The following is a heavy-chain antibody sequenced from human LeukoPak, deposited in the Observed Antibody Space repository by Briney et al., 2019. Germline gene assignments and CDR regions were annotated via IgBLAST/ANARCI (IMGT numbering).Heavy chain of an antibody. CDR2: ISYDGSNK. Sequence: GGSLRLSCAASGFTFSSYGMHWVRQAPGKGLEWVAVISYDGSNKYYADSVKGRFTISRDNSKNTLYLQMNSLRAEDTAVYYCAKRPSDYGDYVSYFDYWGQGTLVTVSS. V-gene: IGHV3-30*18. CDR3: AKRPSDYGDYVSYFDY. D-gene: IGHD4-17*01. CDR1: GFTFSSYG. J-gene: IGHJ4*02.